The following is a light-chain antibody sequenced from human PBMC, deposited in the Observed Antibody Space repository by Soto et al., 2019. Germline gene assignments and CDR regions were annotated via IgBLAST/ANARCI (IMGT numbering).Light chain of an antibody. Sequence: EIVLTQSPATLSLSPGERATLSCRASQSVSSYLAWYQQKPGQAPRLLISDASNRATGIPARFSGSGSGTDFTLTISSLSPEDFAIYYCQHRSNWPPVTFGGGTKVEIK. V-gene: IGKV3-11*01. CDR1: QSVSSY. CDR2: DAS. J-gene: IGKJ4*01. CDR3: QHRSNWPPVT.